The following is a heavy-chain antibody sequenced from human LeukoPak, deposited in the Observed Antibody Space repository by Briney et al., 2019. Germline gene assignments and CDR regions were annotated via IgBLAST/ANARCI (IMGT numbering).Heavy chain of an antibody. D-gene: IGHD2-15*01. Sequence: GGSLRLSCAASGLAFSAYTMHWVRQAPRKGLVWVSRISTDGYTTDYADFVQGRFTASRDNTKNTWSLEMNSLRAEDTAVYYCVVGGSPGYWGQGTLVTVSS. CDR2: ISTDGYTT. CDR3: VVGGSPGY. CDR1: GLAFSAYT. V-gene: IGHV3-74*01. J-gene: IGHJ4*02.